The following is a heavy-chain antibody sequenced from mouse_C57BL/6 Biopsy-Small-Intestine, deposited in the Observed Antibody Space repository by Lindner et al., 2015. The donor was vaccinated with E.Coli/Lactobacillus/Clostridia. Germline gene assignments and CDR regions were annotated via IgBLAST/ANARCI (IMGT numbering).Heavy chain of an antibody. D-gene: IGHD4-1*01. Sequence: VQLQESGAELARPGASVNLSCRASGHTFTNYAIGWVKQTTGQGLEWIGEIYPGGGNTYSNEKFKGKATLTADKSSSAAYMELRSLTSEDSAVYFCARRLPGTIDYWGQGTTLTVSS. J-gene: IGHJ2*01. CDR1: GHTFTNYA. V-gene: IGHV1-81*01. CDR2: IYPGGGNT. CDR3: ARRLPGTIDY.